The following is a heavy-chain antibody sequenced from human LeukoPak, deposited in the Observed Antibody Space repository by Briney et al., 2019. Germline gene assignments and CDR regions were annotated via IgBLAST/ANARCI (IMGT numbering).Heavy chain of an antibody. Sequence: GGSLRLSCAASGFTFSSYSMHWVRQAPGKGLEWVSSITSSSTYIYYADSMKGRFTISRDNAKNSLYLQMNSLRAEDTAVYYCATIEAVRFHYWGQGTLVTVSS. D-gene: IGHD4-17*01. CDR2: ITSSSTYI. CDR1: GFTFSSYS. V-gene: IGHV3-21*01. J-gene: IGHJ4*02. CDR3: ATIEAVRFHY.